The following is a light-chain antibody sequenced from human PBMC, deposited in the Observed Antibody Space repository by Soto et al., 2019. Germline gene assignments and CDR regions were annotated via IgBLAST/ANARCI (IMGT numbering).Light chain of an antibody. V-gene: IGKV1-5*03. CDR3: QHYNSYSEA. J-gene: IGKJ1*01. CDR2: KAS. CDR1: QTISSW. Sequence: DIRMTQAPSTLSGSVGDRVTITCRASQTISSWLAWYQQKPGKAPKLLIYKASTLKSGVPSRFSGSGSGTEFTLTISILQPDDFATYYCQHYNSYSEAFGQGTKVELK.